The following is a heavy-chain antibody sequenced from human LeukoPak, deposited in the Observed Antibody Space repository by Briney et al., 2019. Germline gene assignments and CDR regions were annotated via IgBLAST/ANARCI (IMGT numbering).Heavy chain of an antibody. CDR3: ASTHDYGDYVRPFDY. Sequence: SETLSLTCTVSGCSITGYHWSWIRQPPGKGLEWIGYIYSSGSTEYKPSLKSRATISVDTSKNQFSLKLSSVTAADTAVYYCASTHDYGDYVRPFDYWGQGTLVTVSS. V-gene: IGHV4-4*08. CDR1: GCSITGYH. J-gene: IGHJ4*02. CDR2: IYSSGST. D-gene: IGHD4-17*01.